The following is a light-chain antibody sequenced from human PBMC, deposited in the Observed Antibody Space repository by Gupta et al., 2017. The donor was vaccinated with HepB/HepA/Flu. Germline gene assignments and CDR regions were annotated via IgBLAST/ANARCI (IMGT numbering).Light chain of an antibody. CDR2: EVS. J-gene: IGLJ1*01. Sequence: QSALTQPASVSGSPGQSITISCTGASSDVGSYNLVSWYQQLPGKAPKLMIYEVSKRPSGVSNRFSGSKSGNTASLTISGLQAEDEADYYCCSYAGSSTYYVFGTGTKVTVL. CDR3: CSYAGSSTYYV. CDR1: SSDVGSYNL. V-gene: IGLV2-23*02.